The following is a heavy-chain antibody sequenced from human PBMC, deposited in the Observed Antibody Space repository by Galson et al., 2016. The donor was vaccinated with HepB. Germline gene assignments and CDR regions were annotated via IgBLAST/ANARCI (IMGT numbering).Heavy chain of an antibody. CDR1: GYTFTNYG. D-gene: IGHD3-10*01. CDR3: ARSRGAGEYFEY. V-gene: IGHV1-18*01. J-gene: IGHJ4*02. Sequence: SVKVSCKASGYTFTNYGISWVRQAPGQGLEWMGWISAYNGNTNYAQKLQGRVTMTTDTSTTTAYMELRSLRSEDTAVYYCARSRGAGEYFEYWGPGTQVTVTS. CDR2: ISAYNGNT.